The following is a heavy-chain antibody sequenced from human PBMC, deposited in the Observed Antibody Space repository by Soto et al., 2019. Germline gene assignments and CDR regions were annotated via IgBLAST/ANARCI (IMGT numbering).Heavy chain of an antibody. J-gene: IGHJ4*02. CDR2: ISYDGSNK. CDR1: GFTFSSYA. V-gene: IGHV3-30-3*01. D-gene: IGHD3-10*01. CDR3: ARAPLLWFGELLLYFDY. Sequence: LRLSCAASGFTFSSYAMHWVRQAPGKGLEWVAVISYDGSNKYYADSVKGRFTISRDNSKNTLYLQMNSLRAEDTAVYYCARAPLLWFGELLLYFDYWGQGTLVTVSS.